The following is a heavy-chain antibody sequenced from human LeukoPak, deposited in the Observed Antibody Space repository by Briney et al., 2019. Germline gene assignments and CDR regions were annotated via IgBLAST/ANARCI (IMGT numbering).Heavy chain of an antibody. CDR1: GGSFSGYY. CDR3: ARARGRFFDY. J-gene: IGHJ4*02. CDR2: INHSGST. V-gene: IGHV4-34*01. Sequence: SETLSLTCAVYGGSFSGYYWSWIRQPPGKGQEWIGEINHSGSTNYNPSLKSRVTISVDTSKNQFSLKLSSVTAADTAVYYCARARGRFFDYWGQGTLVTVSS.